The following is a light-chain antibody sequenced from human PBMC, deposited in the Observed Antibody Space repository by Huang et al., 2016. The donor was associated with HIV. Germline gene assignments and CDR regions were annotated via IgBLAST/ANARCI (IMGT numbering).Light chain of an antibody. CDR1: HSLSSN. CDR3: QQYNNWPPEIT. Sequence: EIVMTQSPATLSVSPGERATLSCRASHSLSSNLAWYQQKPGPAPRLLIYDASTRATGSPARFSGSGSGTEFTLTISSLQSEDFAVYYCQQYNNWPPEITFGQGTRLDIK. J-gene: IGKJ5*01. V-gene: IGKV3-15*01. CDR2: DAS.